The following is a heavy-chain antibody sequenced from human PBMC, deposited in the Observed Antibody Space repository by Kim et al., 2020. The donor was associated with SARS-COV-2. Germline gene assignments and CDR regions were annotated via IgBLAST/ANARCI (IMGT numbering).Heavy chain of an antibody. J-gene: IGHJ4*01. CDR3: AKGITVIVVVTEFDY. D-gene: IGHD3-22*01. CDR2: ISWNSGSI. CDR1: GFTFDDYA. V-gene: IGHV3-9*01. Sequence: GGSLRLSCAASGFTFDDYAMHWVRQAPGKGLEWVSGISWNSGSIGYADSVKGRFTISRDNAKNSLYLQMNSLRAEDTALYYCAKGITVIVVVTEFDYWG.